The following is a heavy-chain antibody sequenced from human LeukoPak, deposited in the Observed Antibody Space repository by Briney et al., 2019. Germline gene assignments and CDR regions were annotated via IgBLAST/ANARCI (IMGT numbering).Heavy chain of an antibody. Sequence: GGPLRLSCAASGFNFNNAWMSWVRQAPGKGLEWVANIKQDGSERYYLDSVKGRFTISRDNAKNSLYLQMNSLRAEDTAVYYCARAEVLWAWFDPWGQGTLVTVSS. D-gene: IGHD3-16*01. J-gene: IGHJ5*02. CDR3: ARAEVLWAWFDP. CDR1: GFNFNNAW. V-gene: IGHV3-7*01. CDR2: IKQDGSER.